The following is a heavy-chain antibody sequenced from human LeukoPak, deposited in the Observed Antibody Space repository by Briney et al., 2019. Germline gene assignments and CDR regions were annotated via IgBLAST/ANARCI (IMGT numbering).Heavy chain of an antibody. CDR3: AKAVVTAIPLHHFNS. D-gene: IGHD2-21*02. J-gene: IGHJ4*02. CDR2: ISGSGDIT. Sequence: GGSLRLSCAASGFTFNSYAMNWVRQAPGKGLEWVSAISGSGDITYYADSVKGRFTISRDNSKNTLYLQMNSLRAEDTALYYCAKAVVTAIPLHHFNSWGQGTLVTVSS. V-gene: IGHV3-23*01. CDR1: GFTFNSYA.